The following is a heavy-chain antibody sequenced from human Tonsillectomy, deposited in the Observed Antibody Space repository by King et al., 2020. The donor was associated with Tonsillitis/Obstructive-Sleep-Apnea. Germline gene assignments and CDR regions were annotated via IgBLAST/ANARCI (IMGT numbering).Heavy chain of an antibody. CDR1: GYSFTSYT. Sequence: EQLVQSGSELKKPGASVKVSCKASGYSFTSYTMNWVRQAPGKGLEWMGWINTKTGNPTYAQGFTGRFVFSLDTSVRTAHLHISSLKAEDTAVYYCARGSWFGELLYFDYWGQGGLVTVSS. D-gene: IGHD3-10*01. V-gene: IGHV7-4-1*02. CDR2: INTKTGNP. CDR3: ARGSWFGELLYFDY. J-gene: IGHJ4*02.